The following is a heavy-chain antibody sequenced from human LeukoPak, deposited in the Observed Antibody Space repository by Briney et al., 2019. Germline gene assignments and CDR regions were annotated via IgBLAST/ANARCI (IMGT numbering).Heavy chain of an antibody. D-gene: IGHD2-15*01. J-gene: IGHJ5*02. CDR2: ISAYNGNT. CDR1: GYTFTSYG. V-gene: IGHV1-18*01. Sequence: GASVKVSCKASGYTFTSYGISWVRQAPGPGIEWMGWISAYNGNTNYAHKLQGRVTMTIDKSTSTVYRERRSLRSDDTAVYYCARDRGWELGYCSGGSCYGENWFDPCGQGTLVTVSS. CDR3: ARDRGWELGYCSGGSCYGENWFDP.